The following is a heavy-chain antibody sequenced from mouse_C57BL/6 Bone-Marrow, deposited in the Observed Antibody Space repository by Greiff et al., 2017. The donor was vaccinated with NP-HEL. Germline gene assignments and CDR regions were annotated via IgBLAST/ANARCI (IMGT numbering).Heavy chain of an antibody. CDR2: ISDGGSYT. CDR1: GFTFSSYA. CDR3: ARDPNY. V-gene: IGHV5-4*01. Sequence: EVKLEESGGGLVKPGGSLKLSCAASGFTFSSYAMSWVRQTPEKRLEWVATISDGGSYTYYPDNVKGRFTISRDNAKNNLYLQMSHLKSEDTAMYYCARDPNYWGQGTLVTVSA. J-gene: IGHJ3*01.